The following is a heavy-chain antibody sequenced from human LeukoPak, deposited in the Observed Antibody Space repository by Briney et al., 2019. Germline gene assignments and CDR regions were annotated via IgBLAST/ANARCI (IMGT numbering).Heavy chain of an antibody. CDR2: IRGSGGST. CDR3: AKDSSLTSMIVVVITFFDY. J-gene: IGHJ4*02. D-gene: IGHD3-22*01. Sequence: GGSLRLSFAAPGFTFSTYAMGGVGQAPGRGLEWVSAIRGSGGSTYYADSVKGRFTISRDNSKNTLYLQMNSLRAEDTAVYYCAKDSSLTSMIVVVITFFDYWGQGTLVTVSS. CDR1: GFTFSTYA. V-gene: IGHV3-23*01.